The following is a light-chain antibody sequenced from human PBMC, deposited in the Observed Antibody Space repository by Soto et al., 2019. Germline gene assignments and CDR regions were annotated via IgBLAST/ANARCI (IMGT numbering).Light chain of an antibody. CDR2: DAS. V-gene: IGKV1-5*01. CDR3: QQYNSFSLIT. Sequence: DIQMTQSPSTLSASVGATVPITCRARQSISRWLAWYQQHPGKAPKILISDASILENGVPSRFSGTGSGTEFTLTISNLQPDDFATYFCQQYNSFSLITFGQGTRLEI. CDR1: QSISRW. J-gene: IGKJ5*01.